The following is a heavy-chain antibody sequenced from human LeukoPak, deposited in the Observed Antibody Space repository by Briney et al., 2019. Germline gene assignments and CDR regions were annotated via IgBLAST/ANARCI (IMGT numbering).Heavy chain of an antibody. CDR1: GYTFTSYD. D-gene: IGHD2-15*01. J-gene: IGHJ3*02. CDR3: ARVAFGWSSHAFDI. V-gene: IGHV1-8*03. CDR2: MNPNSGNT. Sequence: ASVKVSCKASGYTFTSYDINWVRQATGQGLEWMGWMNPNSGNTGYAQKFQGRVTITRNTSISTAYMELSSLRSEDTAVYYCARVAFGWSSHAFDIWGQGTMVTVSS.